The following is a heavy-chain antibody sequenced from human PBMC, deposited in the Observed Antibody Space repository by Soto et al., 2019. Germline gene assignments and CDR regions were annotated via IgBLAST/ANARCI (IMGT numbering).Heavy chain of an antibody. Sequence: QVQLQESGPGLVKPSETLSLTCTVSGGSISSYYWSWIRQPAGKGLEWIGRIYTSGSTNYNPSLKSRVTMSVDTSKNQFSLKLSSVTAADTAVYYWARAGGYCSGGSCYSSRWFDPWGQGTLVTVSS. D-gene: IGHD2-15*01. CDR1: GGSISSYY. CDR2: IYTSGST. V-gene: IGHV4-4*07. J-gene: IGHJ5*02. CDR3: ARAGGYCSGGSCYSSRWFDP.